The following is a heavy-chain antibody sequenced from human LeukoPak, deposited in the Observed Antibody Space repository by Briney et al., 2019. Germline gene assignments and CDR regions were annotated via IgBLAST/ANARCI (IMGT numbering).Heavy chain of an antibody. D-gene: IGHD3-3*01. J-gene: IGHJ3*02. Sequence: ASVKVSCKASGYTFTGYYMHWVRQAPGQGLEWMGRINPNSGGTNYAQKFQGRVTMTRDTSISTAYMELSRLRSDDAAVYYCARDRYYDFWSGSHPDAFGIWGQGTMVTVSS. CDR2: INPNSGGT. CDR1: GYTFTGYY. CDR3: ARDRYYDFWSGSHPDAFGI. V-gene: IGHV1-2*06.